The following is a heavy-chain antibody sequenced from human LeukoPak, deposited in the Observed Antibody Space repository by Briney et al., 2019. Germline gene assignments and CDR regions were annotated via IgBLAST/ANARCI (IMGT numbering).Heavy chain of an antibody. J-gene: IGHJ6*03. D-gene: IGHD3-10*01. CDR3: ARVRGDGSGSYYNYYYYYMDV. V-gene: IGHV1-46*01. CDR1: GYTFTTYY. CDR2: INPSGGST. Sequence: ASAKVSCKASGYTFTTYYMHWVRQAPGQGLEWMGIINPSGGSTTYAQKFQGRVTMTRDTSTSTVYMELSSLRSDDTAVYYCARVRGDGSGSYYNYYYYYMDVWGKGTTVTISS.